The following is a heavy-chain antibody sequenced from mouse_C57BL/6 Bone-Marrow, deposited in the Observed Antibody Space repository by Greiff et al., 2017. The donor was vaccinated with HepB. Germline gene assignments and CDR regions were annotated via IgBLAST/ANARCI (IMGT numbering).Heavy chain of an antibody. V-gene: IGHV2-2*01. Sequence: VKLVESGPGLVQPSQILSITCTVSGFSLTSYGLHWVRQSPGKGLEWLGVIWSGGSTDYNAAFISRLSISKDNSKSQVFFKMNSLQADDTAIYYCARKTYYKGAMDYWGQGTSVTVSS. CDR3: ARKTYYKGAMDY. CDR1: GFSLTSYG. D-gene: IGHD2-12*01. J-gene: IGHJ4*01. CDR2: IWSGGST.